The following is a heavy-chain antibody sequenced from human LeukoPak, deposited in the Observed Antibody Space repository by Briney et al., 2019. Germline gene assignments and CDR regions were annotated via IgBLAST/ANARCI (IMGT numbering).Heavy chain of an antibody. CDR2: ISVSSSSI. Sequence: GGSLRLSCAASGFTFSNFFMSWVRQAPGRGLEYVGYISVSSSSIDLAASVKGRFAISRDNAKNSLYLQMSSLRAEDTALYYCARVNTVGAAPDYWGQGTLVTVSS. CDR3: ARVNTVGAAPDY. CDR1: GFTFSNFF. D-gene: IGHD1-26*01. J-gene: IGHJ4*02. V-gene: IGHV3-48*01.